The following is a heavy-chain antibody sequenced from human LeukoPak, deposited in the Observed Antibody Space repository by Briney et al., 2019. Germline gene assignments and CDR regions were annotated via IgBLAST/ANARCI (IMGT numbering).Heavy chain of an antibody. J-gene: IGHJ4*02. V-gene: IGHV4-59*01. CDR2: IYCSGST. CDR1: GGSISSYY. Sequence: SETLSLTCTVSGGSISSYYWSWIRQPPGKGLEWIGYIYCSGSTNYNPSLKSRVTISVDTSKNQFSLKLSSVTAADTAVYYCARGIRGLYYFDYWGQGTLVTVSS. D-gene: IGHD3-22*01. CDR3: ARGIRGLYYFDY.